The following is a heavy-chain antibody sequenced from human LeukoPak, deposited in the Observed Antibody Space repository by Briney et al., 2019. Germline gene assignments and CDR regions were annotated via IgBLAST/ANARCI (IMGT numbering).Heavy chain of an antibody. CDR2: IYYSGST. J-gene: IGHJ6*02. Sequence: SETLSLTCTVSGGSISCYYWSWIRQPPGKGLEWIGYIYYSGSTNYNPSLKSRVTISVDTSKNQFSLKLSSVTAADTAVYYCARVVKQWLSRWTRRTGVVGMDVWGQGTTVTVSS. D-gene: IGHD6-19*01. V-gene: IGHV4-59*01. CDR1: GGSISCYY. CDR3: ARVVKQWLSRWTRRTGVVGMDV.